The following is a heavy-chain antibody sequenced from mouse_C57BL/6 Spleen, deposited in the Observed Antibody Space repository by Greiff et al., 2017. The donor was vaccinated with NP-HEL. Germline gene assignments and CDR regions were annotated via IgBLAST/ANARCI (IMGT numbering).Heavy chain of an antibody. Sequence: VQLQQPGAELVKPGASVKLSCKASGYTFTSYWMHWVKQRPGQGLEWIGMIHPNSGSTNYNEKFKSKATLTVDKSSSTAYMQLSSLTSEDSAVYYCARSRAMSIDGYYGYAMDYWGQGTSVTVSS. J-gene: IGHJ4*01. CDR3: ARSRAMSIDGYYGYAMDY. V-gene: IGHV1-64*01. CDR1: GYTFTSYW. D-gene: IGHD2-3*01. CDR2: IHPNSGST.